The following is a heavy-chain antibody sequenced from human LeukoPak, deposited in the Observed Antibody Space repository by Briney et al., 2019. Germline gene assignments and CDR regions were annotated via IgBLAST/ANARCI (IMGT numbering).Heavy chain of an antibody. J-gene: IGHJ5*02. CDR1: GYSINNYW. D-gene: IGHD2-15*01. V-gene: IGHV5-51*01. Sequence: GESLKISCKGSGYSINNYWIGWVRQMPGKGLEWMGIIYPADSDIRYSSSFQGQVTISADKSISTAYLQWSSLKASDTAMYYCARQEYCSGGSCYTWFDPWGQGTLVTVSS. CDR2: IYPADSDI. CDR3: ARQEYCSGGSCYTWFDP.